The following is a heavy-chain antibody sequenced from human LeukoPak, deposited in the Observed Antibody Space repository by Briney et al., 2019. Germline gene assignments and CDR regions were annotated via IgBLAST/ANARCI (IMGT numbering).Heavy chain of an antibody. D-gene: IGHD3-3*01. V-gene: IGHV5-51*01. J-gene: IGHJ6*03. Sequence: PGESLKISCKASGYTFTNYWIGWVRQMPGKGLEWMGIIYPDDSDTKYSPSFQGQVTISVDESISTAYLQWSGLKASDTAIYYCARHEIGGDSSSGYEYYYYMDVWGKGTAVTVSS. CDR2: IYPDDSDT. CDR1: GYTFTNYW. CDR3: ARHEIGGDSSSGYEYYYYMDV.